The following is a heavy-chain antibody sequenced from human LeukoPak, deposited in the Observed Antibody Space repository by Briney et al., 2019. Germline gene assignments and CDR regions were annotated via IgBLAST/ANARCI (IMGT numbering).Heavy chain of an antibody. D-gene: IGHD5-12*01. J-gene: IGHJ4*02. V-gene: IGHV3-21*01. CDR1: GFTFSSYS. CDR3: ARDSPIVATTFDY. Sequence: AGGSLRLSCAASGFTFSSYSMNWVRQAPGKGLEWVSSISSSSSYIYYPDSVKGRFTISRDNAKNSLYLQMNSLRAEDTAVYYCARDSPIVATTFDYWGQGTLVTVSS. CDR2: ISSSSSYI.